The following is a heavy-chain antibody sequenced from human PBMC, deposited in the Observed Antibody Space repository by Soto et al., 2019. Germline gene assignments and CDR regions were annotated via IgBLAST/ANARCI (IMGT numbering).Heavy chain of an antibody. CDR1: GFTFSSYA. CDR3: ARVGGSGSSFFDY. CDR2: ISGSGGST. J-gene: IGHJ4*02. D-gene: IGHD3-10*01. Sequence: EVQLLESGGGLVQPGGSLRLSCAASGFTFSSYAMSWVRQAPGKGLEWVSAISGSGGSTYYADSVKGRFTISRDNSKNSLYLQMNSLRAEDTAVYCCARVGGSGSSFFDYWGQGTLVTVSS. V-gene: IGHV3-23*01.